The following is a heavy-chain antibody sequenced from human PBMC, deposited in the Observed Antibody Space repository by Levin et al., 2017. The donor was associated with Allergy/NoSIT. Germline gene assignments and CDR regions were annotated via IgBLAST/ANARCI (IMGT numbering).Heavy chain of an antibody. CDR1: GFTVSSNY. CDR2: IYSGGST. J-gene: IGHJ6*02. D-gene: IGHD2-15*01. V-gene: IGHV3-53*01. Sequence: GESLKISCAASGFTVSSNYMSWVRQAPGKGLEWVSVIYSGGSTHYADSVKGRFTISRDNSKNTLYLQMSSLRAEDTAVYYCAGYCSGGSCYGGSRYYYGMDVWGQGTTVTVSS. CDR3: AGYCSGGSCYGGSRYYYGMDV.